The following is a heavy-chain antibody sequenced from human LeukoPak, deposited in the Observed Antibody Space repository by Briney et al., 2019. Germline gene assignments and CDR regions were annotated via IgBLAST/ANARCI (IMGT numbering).Heavy chain of an antibody. J-gene: IGHJ3*02. D-gene: IGHD6-13*01. CDR1: GYTFTGYY. CDR2: INPLSGGT. V-gene: IGHV1-2*02. CDR3: ASPHRSIAAAIPDAFDI. Sequence: ASVKVSCKASGYTFTGYYMHWVRQAPGQGLEWMGWINPLSGGTNHAQKFQGRVTLARDTSISTAYMELSRLRSDDTAVYYCASPHRSIAAAIPDAFDIWGQGTMVTVSS.